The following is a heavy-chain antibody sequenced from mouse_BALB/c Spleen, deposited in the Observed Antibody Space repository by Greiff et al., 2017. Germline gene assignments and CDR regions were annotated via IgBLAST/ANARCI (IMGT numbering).Heavy chain of an antibody. CDR2: ISSGGGST. CDR3: ARQGDGYSDY. D-gene: IGHD2-3*01. J-gene: IGHJ2*01. V-gene: IGHV5-12-1*01. CDR1: GFAFSSYD. Sequence: DVHLVESGGGLVKPGGSLKLSCAASGFAFSSYDMSWVRQTPEKRLEWVAYISSGGGSTYYPDTVKGRFTISRDNAKNTLYLQMSSLKSEDTAMYYCARQGDGYSDYWGQGTTLTVSS.